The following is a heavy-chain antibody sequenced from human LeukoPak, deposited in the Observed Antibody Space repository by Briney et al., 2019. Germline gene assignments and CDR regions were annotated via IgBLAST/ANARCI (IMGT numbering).Heavy chain of an antibody. J-gene: IGHJ4*02. D-gene: IGHD6-19*01. CDR2: ISTDGVST. CDR3: ARGGAVAGTGAYYFDY. Sequence: GGSLRLSCAASGFTFSTYAMSWVRQAPGKGLEWVSAISTDGVSTYYADSVKGRFTISRDNSKNTLYLQMNSLRAEDTAVYYCARGGAVAGTGAYYFDYWGQGTLVTVSS. CDR1: GFTFSTYA. V-gene: IGHV3-23*01.